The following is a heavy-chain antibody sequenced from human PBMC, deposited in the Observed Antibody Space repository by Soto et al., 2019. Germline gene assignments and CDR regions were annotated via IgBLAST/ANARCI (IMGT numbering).Heavy chain of an antibody. Sequence: GALRLSCAASGFTFSSYSMNWVRQAPGKGLEWVSSISSSSSYIYYADSVKGRFTISRDNAKNSLYLQMNSLRAEDTAVYYCARNNEGYDSQFDYWGQGTLVTVSS. V-gene: IGHV3-21*01. CDR1: GFTFSSYS. J-gene: IGHJ4*02. CDR3: ARNNEGYDSQFDY. CDR2: ISSSSSYI. D-gene: IGHD5-12*01.